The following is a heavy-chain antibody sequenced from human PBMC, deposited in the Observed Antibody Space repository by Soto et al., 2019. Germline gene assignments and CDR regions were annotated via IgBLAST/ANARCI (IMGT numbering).Heavy chain of an antibody. V-gene: IGHV3-30*18. CDR2: ISYDGSNK. CDR1: GFTFSSYG. CDR3: AKDSSRLGYPDY. Sequence: QVQLVESGGGVVQPGRSPRLSCAASGFTFSSYGMHWVRQAPGKGLEWVAVISYDGSNKYYADSVKGRFTISRDNSKNTLYLQMNSLRAEDTAVYYCAKDSSRLGYPDYWGQGTLVTVSS. D-gene: IGHD5-18*01. J-gene: IGHJ4*02.